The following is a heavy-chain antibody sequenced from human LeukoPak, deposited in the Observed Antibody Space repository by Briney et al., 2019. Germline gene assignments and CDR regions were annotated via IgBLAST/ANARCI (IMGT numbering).Heavy chain of an antibody. J-gene: IGHJ3*02. CDR3: AKGYSGYDLDDAFGI. V-gene: IGHV3-30*18. Sequence: GGSLRLSCAASGFTFSSYGMHWVRQAPGKGLEWVAVISYDGSNKYYADSVKGRFTISRDNSKNTLYLQMNSLRAEDTAVYYCAKGYSGYDLDDAFGIWGQGTMVTVSS. CDR1: GFTFSSYG. CDR2: ISYDGSNK. D-gene: IGHD5-12*01.